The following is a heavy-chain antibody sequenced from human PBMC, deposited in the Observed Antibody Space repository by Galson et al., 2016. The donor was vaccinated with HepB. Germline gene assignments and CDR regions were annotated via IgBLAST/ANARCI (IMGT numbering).Heavy chain of an antibody. J-gene: IGHJ4*02. V-gene: IGHV3-43*01. CDR3: AKALMYDYDSSGWALDR. CDR1: GFTFDDYT. CDR2: IGWDGNRR. D-gene: IGHD3-22*01. Sequence: SLRLSCAASGFTFDDYTMHWVRQAPGKGLEWVSLIGWDGNRRDYADSAKGRFVISRDNRKNYLYLEMSSLRTEDTALYYCAKALMYDYDSSGWALDRWGRGTLVSVSS.